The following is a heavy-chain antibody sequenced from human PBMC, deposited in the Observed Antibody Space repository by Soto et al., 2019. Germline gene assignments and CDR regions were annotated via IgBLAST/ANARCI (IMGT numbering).Heavy chain of an antibody. CDR1: GFTFSDYY. D-gene: IGHD3-22*01. CDR2: ISSSSSHT. V-gene: IGHV3-11*06. CDR3: ARDSSGYYLYDW. J-gene: IGHJ4*02. Sequence: PGGSLRLSCAASGFTFSDYYMSWVRQAPGKGLEWVSYISSSSSHTNYADSVKGRFTISRDNAKNSLYLQMNSLRAEDTAVYYCARDSSGYYLYDWWGQGTLVTVSS.